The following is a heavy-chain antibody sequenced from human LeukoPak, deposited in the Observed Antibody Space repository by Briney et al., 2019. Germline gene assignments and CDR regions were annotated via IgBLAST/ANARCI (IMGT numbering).Heavy chain of an antibody. D-gene: IGHD1-1*01. J-gene: IGHJ4*02. V-gene: IGHV3-64D*09. CDR1: GFTFSAYA. CDR2: ISSNGGSS. Sequence: GGSLRLSCSASGFTFSAYAMYWVRQAPGKGLECVSGISSNGGSSFYADSVKGRFTISRDNSKNTLYLQMSSLRAEDTAVYYCVKITSVTGGDCWGQGTRLTVSS. CDR3: VKITSVTGGDC.